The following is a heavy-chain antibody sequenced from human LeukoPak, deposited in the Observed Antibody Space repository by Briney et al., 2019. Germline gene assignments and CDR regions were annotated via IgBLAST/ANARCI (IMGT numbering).Heavy chain of an antibody. D-gene: IGHD4-17*01. J-gene: IGHJ4*02. V-gene: IGHV4-34*01. CDR2: INHSGST. Sequence: SETLSLTCAVYGGSFSGYYWSWIRQPPGKGLEWIGEINHSGSTNYNPPLKSRVTISVDTSKNQFSLKLSSVTAADTAVYYCAREIPQPTTVTNYFDYWGQGTLVTVSS. CDR3: AREIPQPTTVTNYFDY. CDR1: GGSFSGYY.